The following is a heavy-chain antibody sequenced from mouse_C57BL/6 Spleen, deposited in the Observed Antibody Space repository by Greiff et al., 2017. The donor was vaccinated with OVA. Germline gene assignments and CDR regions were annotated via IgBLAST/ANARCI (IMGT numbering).Heavy chain of an antibody. CDR3: TLYGSSSWFAD. J-gene: IGHJ3*01. D-gene: IGHD1-1*01. Sequence: EVQLQQSGAELVRPGASVKLSCTASGFNIKDDYMHWVKQRPEQGLEWIGWIDPENGDTEYASKFQGKATITADTSSNTAYLQLSSLTSDDTAVYYCTLYGSSSWFADWGQGTLVTVSA. CDR1: GFNIKDDY. CDR2: IDPENGDT. V-gene: IGHV14-4*01.